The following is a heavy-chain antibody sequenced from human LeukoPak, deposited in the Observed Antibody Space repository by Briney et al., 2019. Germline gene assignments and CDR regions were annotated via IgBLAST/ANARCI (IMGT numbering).Heavy chain of an antibody. CDR2: IYTSGST. CDR3: ARASLPDFKTAEDRFDP. CDR1: GDSISNYY. Sequence: SETLSLTCTVSGDSISNYYWNWLWQPAGRGLEWIGRIYTSGSTDYNPSLKSRVTMSVDTSKNEFSLKLSSVTAADTAVYYCARASLPDFKTAEDRFDPWGQGTLVTVSS. D-gene: IGHD3-3*01. V-gene: IGHV4-4*07. J-gene: IGHJ5*02.